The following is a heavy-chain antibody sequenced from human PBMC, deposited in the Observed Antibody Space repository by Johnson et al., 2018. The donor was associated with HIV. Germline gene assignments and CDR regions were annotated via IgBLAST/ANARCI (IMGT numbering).Heavy chain of an antibody. CDR2: ISYDGSNK. CDR1: GFTFSSYG. D-gene: IGHD3-10*01. CDR3: ARKARGQGAFDI. Sequence: QVQLVESGGGVVQPGRSLRLSCAASGFTFSSYGMHWVRQAPGKGLEWVAVISYDGSNKYYADSVKGRFTISRDNSKNTLYLQMNSLRAEDTAVYYCARKARGQGAFDIWGQGTMVTVSS. V-gene: IGHV3-30*03. J-gene: IGHJ3*02.